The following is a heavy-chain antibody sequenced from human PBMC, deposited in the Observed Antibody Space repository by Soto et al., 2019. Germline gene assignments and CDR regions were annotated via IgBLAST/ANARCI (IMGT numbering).Heavy chain of an antibody. CDR1: GGSFSGYY. CDR3: GRGLSMIVVVITTVNWFDP. D-gene: IGHD3-22*01. V-gene: IGHV4-34*01. CDR2: INHSGST. Sequence: PSETLSLTCAVYGGSFSGYYWSWIRQLPGKGLEWIGEINHSGSTNYNPSLKSRVTISVDTSKNQFSLKLRSVTAADTAVYYCGRGLSMIVVVITTVNWFDPWGQGTLVTVSS. J-gene: IGHJ5*02.